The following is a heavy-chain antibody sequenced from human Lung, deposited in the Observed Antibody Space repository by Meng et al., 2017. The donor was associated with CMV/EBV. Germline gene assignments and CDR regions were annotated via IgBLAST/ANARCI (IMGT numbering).Heavy chain of an antibody. Sequence: SXAASGFTFSSYEMNWVRQAPGKGLEWVSYISSSGSTIHYADSVKGRFTISRDNARESLYLQMNSLRAEDTAIYYCARDTGWDLHPYYFDYWGQGTXVTVSS. CDR3: ARDTGWDLHPYYFDY. J-gene: IGHJ4*02. CDR1: GFTFSSYE. CDR2: ISSSGSTI. D-gene: IGHD3-16*01. V-gene: IGHV3-48*03.